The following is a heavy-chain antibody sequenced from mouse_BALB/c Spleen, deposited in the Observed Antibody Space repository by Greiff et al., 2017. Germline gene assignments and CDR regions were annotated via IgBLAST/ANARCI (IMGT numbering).Heavy chain of an antibody. CDR1: GYTFTSYW. J-gene: IGHJ2*01. Sequence: QVQLQQPGAELVKPGASVKLSCKASGYTFTSYWMHWVKQRPGQGLEWIGEINPSNGRTNYNEKFKSKATLTVDKSSSTAYMQLSSLTSEDSAVYYCARSAHYYGSSYFDYWGQGTTLTVSS. V-gene: IGHV1S81*02. CDR2: INPSNGRT. CDR3: ARSAHYYGSSYFDY. D-gene: IGHD1-1*01.